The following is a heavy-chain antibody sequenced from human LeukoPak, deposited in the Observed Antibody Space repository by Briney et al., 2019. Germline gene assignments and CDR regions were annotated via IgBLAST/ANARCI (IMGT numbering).Heavy chain of an antibody. V-gene: IGHV1-18*01. CDR2: ISAYNGNT. CDR1: GYTFTSYG. D-gene: IGHD3-22*01. CDR3: ARGGNYDSSGYYQMGLDY. J-gene: IGHJ4*02. Sequence: ASVKVSCKASGYTFTSYGISWVRQAPGQGLEWMGWISAYNGNTNYAQKLQGRVTMTTDTSTSTAYMELRSLRSDDTAVYYCARGGNYDSSGYYQMGLDYWGQGTLVTVSS.